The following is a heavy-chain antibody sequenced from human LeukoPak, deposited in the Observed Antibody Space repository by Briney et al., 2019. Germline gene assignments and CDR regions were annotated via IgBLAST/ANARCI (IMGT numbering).Heavy chain of an antibody. CDR2: IRSSGNTI. J-gene: IGHJ4*02. D-gene: IGHD3-16*02. CDR1: GFTFSSYE. Sequence: GGSLRLSCAASGFTFSSYEMNWVRQAPGKGLEWVSYIRSSGNTIYYADSVKGRFTISRDNAKNSLYLQMNSLRAEDTAVYYCARAYDYVWGSYRPVFDYWGQGTLVTVSS. V-gene: IGHV3-48*03. CDR3: ARAYDYVWGSYRPVFDY.